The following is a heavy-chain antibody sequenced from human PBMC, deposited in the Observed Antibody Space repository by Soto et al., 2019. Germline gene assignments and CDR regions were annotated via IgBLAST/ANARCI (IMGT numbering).Heavy chain of an antibody. CDR3: MLGSGWKDFDY. Sequence: SETLSLTCTVSGGSISGSSYYWGWIRQPPGKGLEWIGNIYYSGSTYYNPSLKSRVTISVDASKNQFSLKLSSVTAADTAVYYCMLGSGWKDFDYWGQGTLVTVS. CDR2: IYYSGST. V-gene: IGHV4-39*01. J-gene: IGHJ4*02. CDR1: GGSISGSSYY. D-gene: IGHD3-22*01.